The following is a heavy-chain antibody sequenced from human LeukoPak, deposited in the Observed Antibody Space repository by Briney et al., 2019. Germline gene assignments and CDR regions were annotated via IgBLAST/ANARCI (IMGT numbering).Heavy chain of an antibody. D-gene: IGHD3-22*01. CDR2: ISSSGSTI. CDR1: GFTFSSYE. CDR3: AKGSKLVVITRDHYMAV. V-gene: IGHV3-48*03. Sequence: GGSLRLSCAASGFTFSSYEMNWVRQAPGKGLEWVSYISSSGSTIYYADSVKGRFTISRDNAKNSLYLQMNSLRAGDTAVYYCAKGSKLVVITRDHYMAVWGKGTTVTISS. J-gene: IGHJ6*03.